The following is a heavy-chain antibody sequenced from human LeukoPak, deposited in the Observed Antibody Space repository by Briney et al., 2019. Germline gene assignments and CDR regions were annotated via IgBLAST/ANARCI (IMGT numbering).Heavy chain of an antibody. Sequence: SETLSLTCTVSGGSISSSSYYWGWIRQPPGKGLEWIGSTYYSGSTYYNPSLKSRVTISVDTSKNQFSLKLSSVTAADTAVYYCARDFGVVMPLYYFDYWGQGTLVTVSS. D-gene: IGHD3-3*01. CDR3: ARDFGVVMPLYYFDY. J-gene: IGHJ4*02. V-gene: IGHV4-39*02. CDR1: GGSISSSSYY. CDR2: TYYSGST.